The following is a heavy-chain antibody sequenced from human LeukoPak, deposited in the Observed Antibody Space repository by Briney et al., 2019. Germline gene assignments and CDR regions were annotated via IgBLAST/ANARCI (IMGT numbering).Heavy chain of an antibody. CDR3: ARGLSSGTWYDWFDP. D-gene: IGHD6-13*01. CDR2: IYHSGST. Sequence: PSETLSLTCTVSGYSISSCYYWGWIRQPPGKGLEWIGSIYHSGSTYYNPSLKSRVTISVDTSKNQFSLKLSSVTAADTAVYYCARGLSSGTWYDWFDPWGQGTLVTVSS. CDR1: GYSISSCYY. J-gene: IGHJ5*02. V-gene: IGHV4-38-2*02.